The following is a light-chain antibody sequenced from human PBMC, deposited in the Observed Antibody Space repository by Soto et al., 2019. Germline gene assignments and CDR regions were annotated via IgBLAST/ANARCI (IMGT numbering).Light chain of an antibody. CDR2: QDS. V-gene: IGLV3-1*01. CDR3: QAWDSSTASYV. CDR1: KLGDKY. J-gene: IGLJ1*01. Sequence: SYELTQPPSVSVSPGQTASITCSGDKLGDKYACWYQQKPGQSPVLVIYQDSKRPSGIPERFSGSTSGNTATLTISGTQGMDEADYYCQAWDSSTASYVFGTGTKLTV.